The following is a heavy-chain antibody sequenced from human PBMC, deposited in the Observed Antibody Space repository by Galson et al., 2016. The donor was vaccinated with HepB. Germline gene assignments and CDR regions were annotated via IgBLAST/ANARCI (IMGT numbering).Heavy chain of an antibody. CDR1: GGSMSSHY. D-gene: IGHD2-2*02. CDR3: ARHYTGLDV. J-gene: IGHJ6*02. CDR2: IYYSGSI. V-gene: IGHV4-59*11. Sequence: EPLSLTCSVSGGSMSSHYWSWVRQPPGKALEWIGDIYYSGSIKYSPALASRLSMSVDMSRNRFSLRLTSMTAADTAVYYCARHYTGLDVWGQGTTVTVSS.